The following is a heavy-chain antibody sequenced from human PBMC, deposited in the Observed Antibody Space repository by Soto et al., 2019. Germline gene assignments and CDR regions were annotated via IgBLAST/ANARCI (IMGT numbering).Heavy chain of an antibody. D-gene: IGHD3-3*01. Sequence: PSETLSLTCTVSGGSISSYYWSWIRQPAGKGLEWIGRIYTSGSTNYNPSLKGRVTMSVDTSKNQFSLKLSSVTAADTAVYYCAAYYDFWSGYNWFDPWGQGTLVTVSS. CDR2: IYTSGST. CDR3: AAYYDFWSGYNWFDP. V-gene: IGHV4-4*07. CDR1: GGSISSYY. J-gene: IGHJ5*02.